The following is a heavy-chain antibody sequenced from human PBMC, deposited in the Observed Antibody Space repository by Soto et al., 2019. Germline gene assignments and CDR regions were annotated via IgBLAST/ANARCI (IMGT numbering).Heavy chain of an antibody. D-gene: IGHD4-4*01. CDR1: GGSISRSSYF. CDR2: IYYSGST. CDR3: ARHPSNFWFDP. Sequence: SETLSLTCSVSGGSISRSSYFWGWIRQPPGKGLEWIGSIYYSGSTYYNPSLKSRVTVSVDTTKSQFSLKLTSVTAADTAVYFCARHPSNFWFDPWGQGTLVTVSS. V-gene: IGHV4-39*01. J-gene: IGHJ5*02.